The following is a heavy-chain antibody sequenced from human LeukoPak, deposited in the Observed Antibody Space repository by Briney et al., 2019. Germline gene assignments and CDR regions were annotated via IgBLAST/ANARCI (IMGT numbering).Heavy chain of an antibody. D-gene: IGHD2-2*01. CDR3: ASLIPAAKRWGLDY. CDR2: IFYSGST. J-gene: IGHJ4*02. Sequence: SETLSLTCTVSGGSISSYNWSWIRQPPGKGLEWIGCIFYSGSTNNNPSLKSRVTLSVDTSKNQFSLKLSSVTAADTAVYYCASLIPAAKRWGLDYWGQGTLVTVSS. V-gene: IGHV4-59*01. CDR1: GGSISSYN.